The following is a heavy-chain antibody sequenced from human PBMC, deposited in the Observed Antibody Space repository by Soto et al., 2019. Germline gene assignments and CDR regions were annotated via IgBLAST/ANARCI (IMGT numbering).Heavy chain of an antibody. CDR1: GDTFISHD. D-gene: IGHD3-10*02. CDR2: MNPNGGNT. V-gene: IGHV1-8*01. Sequence: QVQLVQSGAEVKKPGDSVKVSCRASGDTFISHDINWVRQATGQGLGWMGWMNPNGGNTGYGQKFQGRLTLPRDTXXXXXXXXXXXXXXDDTAIYYCVRGAASWGQGTLVTVSS. J-gene: IGHJ5*02. CDR3: VRGAAS.